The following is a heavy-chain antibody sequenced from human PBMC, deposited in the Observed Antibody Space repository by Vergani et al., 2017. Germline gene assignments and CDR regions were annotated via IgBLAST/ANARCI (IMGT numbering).Heavy chain of an antibody. CDR3: ARGGGSSGWTNWFDP. V-gene: IGHV4-34*01. J-gene: IGHJ5*02. CDR2: INHSGST. CDR1: GGSFSGYY. Sequence: QVQLQQWGAGLLKPSENLSLTCAVYGGSFSGYYWSWIRQPPGKGLEWIGEINHSGSTNYNPSLKSRVTISVDTSKNQFSLKLSSVTAADTAVYYCARGGGSSGWTNWFDPWGQGTLVTVSS. D-gene: IGHD6-19*01.